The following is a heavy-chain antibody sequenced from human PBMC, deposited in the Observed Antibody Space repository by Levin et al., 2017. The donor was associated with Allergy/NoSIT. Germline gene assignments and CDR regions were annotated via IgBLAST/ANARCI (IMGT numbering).Heavy chain of an antibody. Sequence: SETLSLTCTVSGGSFSSYYWSWIRQPPGKGLEWIGYIYHRGSTSYNPSLKSRVTMSVDTSKTQFSLNLSSVTAADTAVYFCARGEWLTRYYFDYWGQGTLVTVSS. J-gene: IGHJ4*02. CDR3: ARGEWLTRYYFDY. CDR2: IYHRGST. CDR1: GGSFSSYY. D-gene: IGHD6-19*01. V-gene: IGHV4-59*01.